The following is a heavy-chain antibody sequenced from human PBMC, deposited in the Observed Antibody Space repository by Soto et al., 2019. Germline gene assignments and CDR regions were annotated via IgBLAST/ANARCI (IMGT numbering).Heavy chain of an antibody. D-gene: IGHD6-19*01. CDR3: AREAGAFDY. Sequence: GASVKVSCKASVYTLTSYDIHWVRQATGQGLEWMGWINPNSDDRHYAQKFQGRVTMTRNTSINTVYMELSRLRSEDTAMYYCAREAGAFDYWGQGTLVTVSS. J-gene: IGHJ4*02. CDR2: INPNSDDR. CDR1: VYTLTSYD. V-gene: IGHV1-8*01.